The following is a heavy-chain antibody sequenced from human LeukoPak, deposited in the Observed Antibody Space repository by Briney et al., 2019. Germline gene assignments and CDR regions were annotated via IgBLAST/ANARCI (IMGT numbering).Heavy chain of an antibody. D-gene: IGHD1-14*01. CDR3: ARDINSNYYYYGMDV. Sequence: PGGYLRLSCAASGFTFSSYWMSWVRQAPGKGLEWVANIKQDGSEKYYVDSVKGRFTISRDNAKNSLYLKMNSLRAEDTAVYYSARDINSNYYYYGMDVWGQGTTVTVSS. CDR2: IKQDGSEK. V-gene: IGHV3-7*01. CDR1: GFTFSSYW. J-gene: IGHJ6*02.